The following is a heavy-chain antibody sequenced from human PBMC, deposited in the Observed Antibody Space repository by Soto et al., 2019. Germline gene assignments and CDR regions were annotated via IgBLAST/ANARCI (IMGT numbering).Heavy chain of an antibody. CDR1: GGSISSYD. CDR2: IYYSGST. CDR3: ARQEYYYGSGSSPYLFDY. D-gene: IGHD3-10*01. J-gene: IGHJ4*02. Sequence: QVQLQESGPGLVKPSETLSLTCTVSGGSISSYDWSWIRQPPGKGLEWIGYIYYSGSTNYNPTLKSRVTISVDTSKNQFSLKLSSVTDADTAVYYCARQEYYYGSGSSPYLFDYWGQGTLVTVSS. V-gene: IGHV4-59*08.